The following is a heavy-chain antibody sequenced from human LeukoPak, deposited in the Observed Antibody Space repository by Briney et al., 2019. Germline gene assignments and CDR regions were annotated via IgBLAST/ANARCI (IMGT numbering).Heavy chain of an antibody. CDR1: GGSISSYY. J-gene: IGHJ4*02. D-gene: IGHD6-13*01. Sequence: LSLTCTVSGGSISSYYWSWIRQPPGKGLEWVSGISWNSGSIGYADSVKGRFTISRDNAKNSLYLQMNSLRAEDTALYYCATRHSSSWYYDYWGQGTLVTVSS. CDR2: ISWNSGSI. CDR3: ATRHSSSWYYDY. V-gene: IGHV3-9*01.